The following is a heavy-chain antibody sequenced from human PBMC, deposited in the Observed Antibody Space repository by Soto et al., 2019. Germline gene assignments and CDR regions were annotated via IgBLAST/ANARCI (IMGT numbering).Heavy chain of an antibody. Sequence: EVQLVESGGGLVQPGGSLRLSCAASGFTFSRNDMHWVRQATGKGLEWVSTIDSIGDTYYADSVKGRFTISREDADNSVYVQMNSLRAGDTAVYYCAKDREGAFEIRGQGTMVTVSS. CDR2: IDSIGDT. CDR1: GFTFSRND. V-gene: IGHV3-13*04. J-gene: IGHJ3*02. CDR3: AKDREGAFEI.